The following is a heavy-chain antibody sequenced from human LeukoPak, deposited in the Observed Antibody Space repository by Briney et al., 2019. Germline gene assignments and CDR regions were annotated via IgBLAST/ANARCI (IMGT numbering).Heavy chain of an antibody. CDR1: GFTFSSYW. V-gene: IGHV3-7*01. D-gene: IGHD2-2*01. J-gene: IGHJ5*02. CDR2: IKQDGSEK. CDR3: ARAADIVVVPAAIPYWFDP. Sequence: GGSLRLSCAASGFTFSSYWMSWVRQAPGKGLEWVANIKQDGSEKYYVDSVKGRFTISRDNAKNSLYLQMNSLRAEDTAVYYCARAADIVVVPAAIPYWFDPWGQGTLVTVSS.